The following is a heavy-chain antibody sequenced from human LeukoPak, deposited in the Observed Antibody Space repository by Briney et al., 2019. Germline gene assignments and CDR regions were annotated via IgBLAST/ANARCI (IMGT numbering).Heavy chain of an antibody. CDR2: ITWNSGSI. CDR3: ARRVGATRAAVQH. D-gene: IGHD1-26*01. Sequence: GGSLRLSCAASGFTFDDYAMHWVRQAPGKGLEWVSCITWNSGSIDYADSVKGRFTISRDNAKNSLYLQMNSLRAEDTALYYCARRVGATRAAVQHWGQGTLVTVSS. CDR1: GFTFDDYA. V-gene: IGHV3-9*01. J-gene: IGHJ1*01.